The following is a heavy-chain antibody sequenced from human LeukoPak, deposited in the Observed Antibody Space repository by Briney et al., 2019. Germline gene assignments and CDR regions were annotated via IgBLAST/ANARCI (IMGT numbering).Heavy chain of an antibody. CDR3: VRLRRNSDKSDLYYFYDY. Sequence: GGSLRLSCAASGLTFSDYSMNWLRQAPGKGLEWVSSINPTSSSIYYADAVKGRFTISRDNARSSLFLQMNSLTAEDTAVYYCVRLRRNSDKSDLYYFYDYCGQGILVTVSS. D-gene: IGHD2/OR15-2a*01. CDR2: INPTSSSI. J-gene: IGHJ4*02. CDR1: GLTFSDYS. V-gene: IGHV3-21*06.